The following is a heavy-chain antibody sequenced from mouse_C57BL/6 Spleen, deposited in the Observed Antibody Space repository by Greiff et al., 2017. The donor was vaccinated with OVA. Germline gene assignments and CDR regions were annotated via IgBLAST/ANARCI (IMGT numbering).Heavy chain of an antibody. CDR3: ARGNDYDVGAWFAY. Sequence: QVQLKESGAELVKPGASVKISCKASGYAFSSYWMNWVKQRPGKGLEWIGQIYPGDGDTNYNGKFKGKATLTADKSSSTAYMQLSSLTSEDSAVYFCARGNDYDVGAWFAYWGQGTLVTVSA. CDR2: IYPGDGDT. CDR1: GYAFSSYW. J-gene: IGHJ3*01. V-gene: IGHV1-80*01. D-gene: IGHD2-4*01.